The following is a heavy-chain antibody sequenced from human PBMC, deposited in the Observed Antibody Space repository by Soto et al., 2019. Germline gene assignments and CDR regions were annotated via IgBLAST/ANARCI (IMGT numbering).Heavy chain of an antibody. CDR1: GYTFTSYG. CDR2: IRAYNGNT. V-gene: IGHV1-18*01. Sequence: QVQLVQSGTEVKKPGASVKVSCKASGYTFTSYGISWVRQAPGQGLEWMGWIRAYNGNTNYAQKIQGRVTMSTNPSTSTAYLGLRSPRSDGTAVYYCARDAPPEDYWGQGTLGTVSS. CDR3: ARDAPPEDY. J-gene: IGHJ4*02.